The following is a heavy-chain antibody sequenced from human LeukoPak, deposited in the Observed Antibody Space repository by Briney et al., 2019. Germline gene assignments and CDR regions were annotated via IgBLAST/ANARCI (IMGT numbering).Heavy chain of an antibody. V-gene: IGHV3-23*01. CDR2: ISERGSRT. CDR1: GITLGNYG. J-gene: IGHJ4*02. Sequence: PGRSLSLSCAVSGITLGNYGMSWVRQAPGKGLEWVAGISERGSRTNYADSVKGRFTISTDHPKNTLYLQMNSLRAEDTAVYFCAKRGVVIRVILVGFHKEAYYFDSWGQGALVTVSS. D-gene: IGHD3-22*01. CDR3: AKRGVVIRVILVGFHKEAYYFDS.